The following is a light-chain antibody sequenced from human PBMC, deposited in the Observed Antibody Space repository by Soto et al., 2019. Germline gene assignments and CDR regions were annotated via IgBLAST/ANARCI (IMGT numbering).Light chain of an antibody. V-gene: IGLV1-47*01. J-gene: IGLJ2*01. CDR3: AAWDDSLSGPL. Sequence: QSVLTQSPSASGTPGQRVIISCSGTSSNIGTNYVYWYQQLPGTVPKVLIYSNDKRPSGVPNRFSGSKSGTSASLAISGLRSEDEADYHCAAWDDSLSGPLFGGGTKLTVL. CDR1: SSNIGTNY. CDR2: SND.